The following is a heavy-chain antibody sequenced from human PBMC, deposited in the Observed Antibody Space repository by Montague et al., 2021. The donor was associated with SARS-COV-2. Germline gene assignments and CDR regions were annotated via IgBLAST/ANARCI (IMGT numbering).Heavy chain of an antibody. CDR3: ARGRQHINMVVVVVTGGEDYFDX. CDR1: DGSFSDYS. Sequence: SETLSLTCAVYDGSFSDYSWTWICQPPGKGLEWIGVINHRGSTNYNSSLKCRVTISVDTSKNQFSLKLTFVTAADTAGYYCARGRQHINMVVVVVTGGEDYFDXWGQGTLVAVSS. CDR2: INHRGST. D-gene: IGHD3-22*01. V-gene: IGHV4-34*01. J-gene: IGHJ4*02.